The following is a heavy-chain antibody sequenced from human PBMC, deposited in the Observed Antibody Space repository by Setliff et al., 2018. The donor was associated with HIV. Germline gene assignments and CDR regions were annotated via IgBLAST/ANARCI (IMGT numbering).Heavy chain of an antibody. J-gene: IGHJ6*03. CDR2: ISRSSSSK. V-gene: IGHV3-48*01. D-gene: IGHD6-6*01. CDR1: GFTFSSYS. CDR3: ARDQSQSIVARQDGVYYCYYMDV. Sequence: GGSLRLSCAASGFTFSSYSMNWVRQAPGKGLEWVAYISRSSSSKYYADSVKGRFTISRDNAKNSLYLQLNSLRAEDTAVYYCARDQSQSIVARQDGVYYCYYMDVWGKGTTVTVSS.